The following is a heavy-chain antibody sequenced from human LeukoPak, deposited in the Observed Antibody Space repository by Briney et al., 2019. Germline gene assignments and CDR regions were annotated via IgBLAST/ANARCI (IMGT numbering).Heavy chain of an antibody. D-gene: IGHD3-22*01. CDR3: ARAGYYYDSSGYFAHHFDY. V-gene: IGHV4-61*05. CDR1: GGSISSSSYS. J-gene: IGHJ4*02. CDR2: IYYSGST. Sequence: SETLSLTCTVSGGSISSSSYSWGWIRQPPGKGLEWIGYIYYSGSTNYNPSLKSRVTISVDTSKNQFSLKLSSVTAADTAVYYCARAGYYYDSSGYFAHHFDYWGQGTLVTVSS.